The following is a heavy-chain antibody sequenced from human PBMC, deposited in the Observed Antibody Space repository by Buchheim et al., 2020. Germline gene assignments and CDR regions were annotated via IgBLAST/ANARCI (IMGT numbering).Heavy chain of an antibody. Sequence: QVQLQQWGAGLLKPSETLSLTCAVYGGSFSGYYWSWIRQPPGKGLEWIGEINHSGSTNYNPSLKSRVTISVDTSKNQFSLKLSSVTAADTAVYYCARGYDSSGYPPTFDYWGQGTL. CDR2: INHSGST. J-gene: IGHJ4*02. V-gene: IGHV4-34*01. D-gene: IGHD3-22*01. CDR3: ARGYDSSGYPPTFDY. CDR1: GGSFSGYY.